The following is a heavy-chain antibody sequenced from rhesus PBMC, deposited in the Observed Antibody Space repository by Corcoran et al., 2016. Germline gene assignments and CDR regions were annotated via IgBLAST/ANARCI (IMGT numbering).Heavy chain of an antibody. CDR1: GYSISSGYG. D-gene: IGHD3-16*01. CDR3: ARDGDYYRGRPLGALDS. J-gene: IGHJ6*01. V-gene: IGHV4-122*02. Sequence: QLQLQESGPGLVKPSETLSLTCAVSGYSISSGYGWSWIRQPPGKGLEWIGYISYSGSTSYNPSLKSRVTISRDTSKNQVSMKLSYVTAADTAVYYCARDGDYYRGRPLGALDSWGQGVVVTVSS. CDR2: ISYSGST.